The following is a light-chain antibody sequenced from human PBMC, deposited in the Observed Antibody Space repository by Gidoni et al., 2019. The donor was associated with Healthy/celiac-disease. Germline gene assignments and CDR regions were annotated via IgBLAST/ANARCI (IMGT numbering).Light chain of an antibody. CDR2: AAS. CDR3: QQSYSTPSHT. CDR1: QSMSSY. Sequence: DIQMTQSPSSLSASVGDRVTITCRASQSMSSYLNWYQQQPGKAPKLLIYAASSLQSGVPSRFSGSGSGTAFTLTTSSLQPEDFATYYCQQSYSTPSHTFGGGTKVEIK. J-gene: IGKJ4*01. V-gene: IGKV1-39*01.